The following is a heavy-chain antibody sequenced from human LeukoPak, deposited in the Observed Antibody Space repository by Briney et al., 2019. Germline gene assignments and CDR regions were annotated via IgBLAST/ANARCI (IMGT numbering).Heavy chain of an antibody. CDR2: ISGSGGST. CDR3: AKAQPRYCSSTSCYNPFDY. Sequence: GGSLRLSCAASGFTFSSYAMSWVRQAPGKGLEWVSAISGSGGSTYYADSVKGRFTISRDNSKNTLYLQMNSLRAEDTAVYYCAKAQPRYCSSTSCYNPFDYWGQGTLVTVSS. J-gene: IGHJ4*02. D-gene: IGHD2-2*02. V-gene: IGHV3-23*01. CDR1: GFTFSSYA.